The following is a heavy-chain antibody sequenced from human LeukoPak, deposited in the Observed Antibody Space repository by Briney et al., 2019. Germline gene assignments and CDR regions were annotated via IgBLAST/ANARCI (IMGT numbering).Heavy chain of an antibody. CDR2: ISSSSSYI. J-gene: IGHJ4*02. CDR1: GFTFSSYS. Sequence: GGSLRLSCAASGFTFSSYSMNWVRQAPGKGLEWVSSISSSSSYIYYADSVKGRFTISRDNAKNSLYLQMNSLGAEDTAVYYCARDRIAVYSDYWGQGTLVTVSS. V-gene: IGHV3-21*01. CDR3: ARDRIAVYSDY. D-gene: IGHD2/OR15-2a*01.